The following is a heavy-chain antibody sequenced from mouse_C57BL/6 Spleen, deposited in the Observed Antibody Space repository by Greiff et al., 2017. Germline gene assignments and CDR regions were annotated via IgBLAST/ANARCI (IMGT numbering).Heavy chain of an antibody. Sequence: VKLMESGAELVRPGTSVKMSCKASGYTFTNYWIGWAKQRPGHGLEWIGDIYPGGGYTNYNEKFKGKATLTADKSSSTAYMQFSSLTSEDSAIYYCARGGTYGNLYAMDYWGQGTSVTVSS. V-gene: IGHV1-63*01. D-gene: IGHD2-1*01. CDR1: GYTFTNYW. CDR3: ARGGTYGNLYAMDY. CDR2: IYPGGGYT. J-gene: IGHJ4*01.